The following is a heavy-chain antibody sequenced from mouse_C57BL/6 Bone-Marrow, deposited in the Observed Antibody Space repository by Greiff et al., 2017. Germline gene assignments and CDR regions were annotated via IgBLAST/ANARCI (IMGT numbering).Heavy chain of an antibody. Sequence: QVQLQQPGAELVKPGASVKMSCKASGYTFTSYWITWVKQRPGQGLEWIGDIYPGSGSTNYNEKFKSKATLTVDTSSSTAYMQLSSLTSEDSAVYYCARGEETNGGSSLPYAMDYWGQGTSVTVSS. CDR1: GYTFTSYW. CDR2: IYPGSGST. J-gene: IGHJ4*01. D-gene: IGHD1-1*01. CDR3: ARGEETNGGSSLPYAMDY. V-gene: IGHV1-55*01.